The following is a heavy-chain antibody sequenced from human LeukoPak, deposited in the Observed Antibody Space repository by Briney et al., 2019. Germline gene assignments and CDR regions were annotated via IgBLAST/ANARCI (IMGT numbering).Heavy chain of an antibody. D-gene: IGHD1-1*01. Sequence: SETLSLTCAVYGGSFSGYYWSWIRQPPGKGLEWIGNIHHSGSTYYNPSLKSRVTISVDTSKNQFSLKLSSVTAADTAVYYCARQASYNWNDPDAFDIWGQGTMVTVSS. CDR1: GGSFSGYY. CDR3: ARQASYNWNDPDAFDI. J-gene: IGHJ3*02. V-gene: IGHV4-34*01. CDR2: IHHSGST.